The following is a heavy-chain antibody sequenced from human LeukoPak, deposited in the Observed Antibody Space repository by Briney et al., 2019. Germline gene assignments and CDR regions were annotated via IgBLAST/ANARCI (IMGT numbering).Heavy chain of an antibody. Sequence: SETLSLTCTISGGSISSYYWSWIRQPPGKGLEWIGYIYYSGSTNYNPSLKSRVTISVDTSKNQFSLKLSSVTAADTAVYYRASSGSGWFYYYYGMDVWGKGATVTVSS. CDR3: ASSGSGWFYYYYGMDV. CDR1: GGSISSYY. D-gene: IGHD6-19*01. V-gene: IGHV4-59*01. CDR2: IYYSGST. J-gene: IGHJ6*04.